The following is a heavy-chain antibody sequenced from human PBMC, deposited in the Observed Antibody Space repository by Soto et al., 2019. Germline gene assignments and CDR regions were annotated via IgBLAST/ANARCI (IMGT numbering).Heavy chain of an antibody. CDR2: ISSSSSYI. CDR3: ARSDCTSTSCYVVWFDP. J-gene: IGHJ5*02. V-gene: IGHV3-21*01. D-gene: IGHD2-2*01. Sequence: EVQLVESGGGLVKPGGSLRLSCAASGFSFSNYGMNWARQAPGKGLEWVSSISSSSSYISYADSVKGRFTISRDNAKNSVYLQMNSLRAEDTAVYYCARSDCTSTSCYVVWFDPWGQGTLVTVSS. CDR1: GFSFSNYG.